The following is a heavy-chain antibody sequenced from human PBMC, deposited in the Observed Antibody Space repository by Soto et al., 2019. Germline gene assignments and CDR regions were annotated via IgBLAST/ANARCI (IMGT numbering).Heavy chain of an antibody. CDR2: MNRDGSEK. D-gene: IGHD6-13*01. Sequence: EVQLVESGGGLVQPGGSLRLSCAASGFTFSSYWMTWARQAPGKGLEWVASMNRDGSEKRYVVSVEGRFTISRDNAKNSLFLQMNSLSPDDTAVYYCGRDAGRRFDYWGQGSLVTVSS. J-gene: IGHJ4*02. CDR3: GRDAGRRFDY. CDR1: GFTFSSYW. V-gene: IGHV3-7*01.